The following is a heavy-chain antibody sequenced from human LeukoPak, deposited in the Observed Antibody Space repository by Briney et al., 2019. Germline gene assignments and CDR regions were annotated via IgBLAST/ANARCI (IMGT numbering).Heavy chain of an antibody. Sequence: SETLSLTCTVSGGSISSYYWSWIRQPPGKGLEWIGYIYYSGSTNYNPSLKSRVTISVDTSKNQFSLKLSSVTAADTAVYYCARAPGSGYYSYWYFDLWGRGTLVTVSS. V-gene: IGHV4-59*08. CDR1: GGSISSYY. CDR2: IYYSGST. CDR3: ARAPGSGYYSYWYFDL. J-gene: IGHJ2*01. D-gene: IGHD3-22*01.